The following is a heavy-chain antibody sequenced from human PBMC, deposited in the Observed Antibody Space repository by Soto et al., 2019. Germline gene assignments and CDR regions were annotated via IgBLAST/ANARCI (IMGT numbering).Heavy chain of an antibody. D-gene: IGHD2-2*01. CDR2: IYYTGST. CDR3: ARVPDR. CDR1: GGSISTYY. J-gene: IGHJ5*02. Sequence: TSETLSLTCTVSGGSISTYYWSWIRQPPGKGLEWIEYIYYTGSTNYNPSLKSRVTISVDTSKNQFSLKLSSVTAADTAVYYCARVPDRWGQGTLVTVSS. V-gene: IGHV4-59*12.